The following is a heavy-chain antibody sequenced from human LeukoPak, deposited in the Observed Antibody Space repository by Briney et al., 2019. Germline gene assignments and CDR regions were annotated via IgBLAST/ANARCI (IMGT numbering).Heavy chain of an antibody. D-gene: IGHD5-18*01. CDR3: ARVRVDKTMALDY. Sequence: SQTLSLTCAISGDSASSNSAAWNWVRQSPSRGLEWLGRTYYTSKWYSEYAVSVKSRIIINPDTSMNQFSLQLNSVTPEDTAVYYCARVRVDKTMALDYWGQGTLVTVSS. J-gene: IGHJ4*02. CDR2: TYYTSKWYS. V-gene: IGHV6-1*01. CDR1: GDSASSNSAA.